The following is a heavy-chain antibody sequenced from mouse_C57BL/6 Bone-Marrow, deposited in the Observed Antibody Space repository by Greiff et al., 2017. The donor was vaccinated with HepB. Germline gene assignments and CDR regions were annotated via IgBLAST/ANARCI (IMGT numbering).Heavy chain of an antibody. CDR3: TTTPYYYGSSYGFDY. Sequence: EVQLQQSGAELVRPGASVKLSCTASGFNIKDDYMHWVKQRPEQGLEWIGWIDPENGDTEYASKFQGKATITADTSSNTAYLQRSSLTSEDTAVYYCTTTPYYYGSSYGFDYWGQGTTLTVSS. J-gene: IGHJ2*01. V-gene: IGHV14-4*01. CDR2: IDPENGDT. CDR1: GFNIKDDY. D-gene: IGHD1-1*01.